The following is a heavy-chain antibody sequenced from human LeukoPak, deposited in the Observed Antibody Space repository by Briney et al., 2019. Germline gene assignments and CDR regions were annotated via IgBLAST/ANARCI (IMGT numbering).Heavy chain of an antibody. D-gene: IGHD3-16*01. CDR1: GSSITSVSHY. V-gene: IGHV4-39*01. J-gene: IGHJ4*02. CDR2: IYYTGST. CDR3: ARRWGNIVGVTYEY. Sequence: PSETLSLTCTISGSSITSVSHYWGWIRQPPGKGLEWIGDIYYTGSTYYSPSLRSRVTMSVHTSENQFSLRLNSVTAVDTAIYYCARRWGNIVGVTYEYWGQGTLVTVSS.